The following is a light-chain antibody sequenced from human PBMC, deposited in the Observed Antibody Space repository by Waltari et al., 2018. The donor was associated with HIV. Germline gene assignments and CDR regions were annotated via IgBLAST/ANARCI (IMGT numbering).Light chain of an antibody. V-gene: IGLV10-54*01. CDR2: TNN. Sequence: QAGLTQPPSVSKGLRQTATLTCTGNSNNVGNQGAAWLQQHQGHPPKLLSYTNNNRPSGISERLSAPRSGNTASLTITGLQPEDEADYYCSAWDSSLSAVVFGGGTKLTVL. J-gene: IGLJ2*01. CDR3: SAWDSSLSAVV. CDR1: SNNVGNQG.